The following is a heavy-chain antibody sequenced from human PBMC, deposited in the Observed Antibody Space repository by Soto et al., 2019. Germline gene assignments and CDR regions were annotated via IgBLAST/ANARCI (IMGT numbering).Heavy chain of an antibody. CDR1: GYTFTKFH. J-gene: IGHJ6*03. Sequence: GASVKVSCKASGYTFTKFHIHWVRQAPGQGLEWMGMIDPSGGVTRDAQRFQGRITMTRNTSISSVYMELRGLTSEDTAVYYCARTTTTFANYYYYYTDVWGKGTTVTVSS. CDR2: IDPSGGVT. CDR3: ARTTTTFANYYYYYTDV. V-gene: IGHV1-46*01. D-gene: IGHD1-1*01.